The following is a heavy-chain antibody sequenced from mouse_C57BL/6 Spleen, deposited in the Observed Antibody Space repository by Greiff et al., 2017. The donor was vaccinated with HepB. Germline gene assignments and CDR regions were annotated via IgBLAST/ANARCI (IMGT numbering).Heavy chain of an antibody. CDR1: GYTFTDYY. D-gene: IGHD2-5*01. J-gene: IGHJ2*01. V-gene: IGHV1-26*01. CDR3: ARGSNYPYY. Sequence: EVQLQQSGPELVKPGASVKISCKASGYTFTDYYMNWVKQSHGKSLEWIGDINPNNGGTSYNQKFKGKATLTVDKSSSTAYMELRSLTSEDSAVYYCARGSNYPYYWGQGTTLTVSS. CDR2: INPNNGGT.